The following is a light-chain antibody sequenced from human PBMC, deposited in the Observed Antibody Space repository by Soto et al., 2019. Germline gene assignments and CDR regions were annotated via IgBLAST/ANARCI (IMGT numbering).Light chain of an antibody. CDR3: SSYRGSSTLYV. V-gene: IGLV2-14*01. J-gene: IGLJ1*01. CDR2: EVN. Sequence: QSVLTQPASVSGSPGQSITISCTGTSSDVGTYNYVSWYQQHPGKAPTLMIYEVNNRPSGVSNRFSGSKSDNTASLTISGLQAEDEADYYCSSYRGSSTLYVFGTGTKLTVL. CDR1: SSDVGTYNY.